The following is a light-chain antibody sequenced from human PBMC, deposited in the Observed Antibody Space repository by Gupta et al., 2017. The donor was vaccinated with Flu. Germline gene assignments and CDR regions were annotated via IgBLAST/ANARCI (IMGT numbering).Light chain of an antibody. J-gene: IGKJ5*01. V-gene: IGKV3-11*01. Sequence: PGERATLSCRATQSLSNYLAWYQQNPGQAPRLLIYDATNRATGIPARFSGSGSGTDFTLTISSLEPEDFAVYYCQQRTNWPAFGQGTRLEIK. CDR1: QSLSNY. CDR2: DAT. CDR3: QQRTNWPA.